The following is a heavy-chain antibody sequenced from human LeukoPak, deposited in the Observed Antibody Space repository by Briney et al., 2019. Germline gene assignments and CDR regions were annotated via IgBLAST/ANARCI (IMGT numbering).Heavy chain of an antibody. CDR1: GFTFSSYS. D-gene: IGHD1-26*01. V-gene: IGHV3-21*04. CDR2: ISSSSNYI. CDR3: AKASGSDWGFDY. J-gene: IGHJ4*02. Sequence: GGSLRLSCGASGFTFSSYSMNWVRQAPGKGLEWVSSISSSSNYIYYGDSVKGRFTISRDNAKNSLYLQMNSLRAEDTAVYYCAKASGSDWGFDYWGQGTLVTVSS.